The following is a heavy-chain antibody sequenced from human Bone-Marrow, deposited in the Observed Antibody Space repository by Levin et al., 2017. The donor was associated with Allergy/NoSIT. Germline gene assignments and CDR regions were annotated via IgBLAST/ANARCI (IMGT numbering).Heavy chain of an antibody. Sequence: PSETLSLTCTVSGGSISSYYWGWIRQPPGMGLEFIGHIYYTGKTTYNPSLKSRVTMSVDTSKNLLSLNLRSVTAADTAVYSCARYVQFGSRYYFDSWGQGTLVTVAS. V-gene: IGHV4-59*01. J-gene: IGHJ4*02. CDR2: IYYTGKT. D-gene: IGHD3-10*01. CDR1: GGSISSYY. CDR3: ARYVQFGSRYYFDS.